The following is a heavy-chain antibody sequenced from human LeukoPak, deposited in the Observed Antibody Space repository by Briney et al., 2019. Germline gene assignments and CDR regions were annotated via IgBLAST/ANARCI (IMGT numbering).Heavy chain of an antibody. D-gene: IGHD6-19*01. CDR2: ISGSVGST. Sequence: GGPLRLSCAASGFTFSSYAMSWVRQAPGKGLEWVSAISGSVGSTYYADSVKGRFTISRDNSKNTLCLQMNSLRAEDTAVYYCAKGSSGWSRGKIDYWGQGTLVTVSS. CDR1: GFTFSSYA. V-gene: IGHV3-23*01. CDR3: AKGSSGWSRGKIDY. J-gene: IGHJ4*02.